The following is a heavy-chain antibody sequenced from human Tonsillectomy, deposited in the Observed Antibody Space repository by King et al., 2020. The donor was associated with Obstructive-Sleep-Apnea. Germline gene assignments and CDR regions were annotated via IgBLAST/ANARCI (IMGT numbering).Heavy chain of an antibody. CDR2: IFYSGST. CDR3: ARFGDDFWSGYYTPFDY. D-gene: IGHD3-3*01. V-gene: IGHV4-59*01. CDR1: GGSISSYY. Sequence: MQLQESGPGLVKPSETLSLTCTVSGGSISSYYWSWIRQPPGRGLEWIGYIFYSGSTNYNPSLKSRVTISVDTSKNQFSLKLSSVTAADTAVYYWARFGDDFWSGYYTPFDYWGQGTLVTVSS. J-gene: IGHJ4*02.